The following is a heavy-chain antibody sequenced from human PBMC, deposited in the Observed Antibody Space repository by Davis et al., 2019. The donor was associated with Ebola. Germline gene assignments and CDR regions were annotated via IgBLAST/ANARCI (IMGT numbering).Heavy chain of an antibody. J-gene: IGHJ4*02. Sequence: GSLRLSCAVYGGSFSGYYWSWIRQPPGKGLEWIGEIYHSGSTNYNPSLKSRVTISVDKSKNQFSLKLSSVTAADTAVYYCARDTGYILPGALDYWGQGTLVTVSS. CDR1: GGSFSGYY. V-gene: IGHV4-34*01. D-gene: IGHD5-12*01. CDR3: ARDTGYILPGALDY. CDR2: IYHSGST.